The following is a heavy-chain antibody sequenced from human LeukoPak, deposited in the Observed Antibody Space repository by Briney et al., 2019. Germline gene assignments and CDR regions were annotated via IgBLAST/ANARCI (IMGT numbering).Heavy chain of an antibody. D-gene: IGHD3-22*01. CDR1: GGSFSGYY. CDR2: INHSGST. V-gene: IGHV4-34*01. CDR3: ARGRNYYDSSGYDFDY. J-gene: IGHJ4*02. Sequence: PSETLSLTCAVYGGSFSGYYWGWIRQPPGKGLEWIGEINHSGSTNYNPSLKSRVTISVDTSKNQFSLKLSSVTAADTAVYYCARGRNYYDSSGYDFDYWGQGTLVTVSS.